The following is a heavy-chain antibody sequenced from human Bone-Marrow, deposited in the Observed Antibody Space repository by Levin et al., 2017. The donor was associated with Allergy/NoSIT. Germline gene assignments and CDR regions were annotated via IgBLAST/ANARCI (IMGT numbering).Heavy chain of an antibody. CDR2: IYYSGST. D-gene: IGHD3-10*01. Sequence: SETLSLTCTVSGGSISGYCWSWIRQPPGKGLEWIGYIYYSGSTNYNPSLKSRLTISVDTSKNQFSLKLSSVTAADTAVYYCARGEVDYNISPSWGGWHYYDMDVWGKGTTVTVSS. J-gene: IGHJ6*03. V-gene: IGHV4-59*01. CDR1: GGSISGYC. CDR3: ARGEVDYNISPSWGGWHYYDMDV.